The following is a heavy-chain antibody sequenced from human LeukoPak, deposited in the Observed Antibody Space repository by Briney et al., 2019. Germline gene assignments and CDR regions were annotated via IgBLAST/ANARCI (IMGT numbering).Heavy chain of an antibody. CDR2: IYYSGST. V-gene: IGHV4-39*01. CDR3: ARSDIVATMGIDY. D-gene: IGHD5-12*01. Sequence: SETLSLTCTVSGGSISSYYWGWIRQPPGKGLEWIGSIYYSGSTYYNPSLKSRVTISVDTSKNQFCLKLSSVTAADTAVYYCARSDIVATMGIDYWGQGTLVTVSS. J-gene: IGHJ4*02. CDR1: GGSISSYY.